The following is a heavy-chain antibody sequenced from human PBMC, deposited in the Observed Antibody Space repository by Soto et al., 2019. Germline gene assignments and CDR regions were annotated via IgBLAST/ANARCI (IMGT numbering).Heavy chain of an antibody. Sequence: EVQLLESGGGLVQPGGSLRLSCAASGFTFSSYAMSWVRQAPGKGLEWVSAISGSGGSTYYADSVKGRFTISRDNSKNWVYLPMDSLRAEDTVVDYCANSPGTIFGVVIPDVDYYYYYWDVWGKGTTVTVSS. CDR2: ISGSGGST. D-gene: IGHD3-3*01. CDR1: GFTFSSYA. J-gene: IGHJ6*03. CDR3: ANSPGTIFGVVIPDVDYYYYYWDV. V-gene: IGHV3-23*01.